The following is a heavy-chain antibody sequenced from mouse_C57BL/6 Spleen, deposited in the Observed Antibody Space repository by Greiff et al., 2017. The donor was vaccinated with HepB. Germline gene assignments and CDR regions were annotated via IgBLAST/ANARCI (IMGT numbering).Heavy chain of an antibody. D-gene: IGHD1-1*01. CDR2: INYDGSST. CDR1: GFTFSDYY. V-gene: IGHV5-16*01. J-gene: IGHJ1*03. CDR3: ARDYGSLYWYFDV. Sequence: EVMLVESEGGLVQPGSSMKLSCTASGFTFSDYYMAWVRQVPEKGLEWVANINYDGSSTDYLDSLKSRFIISRDNAKNILYLQMSSLKSEDTATYYCARDYGSLYWYFDVWGTGTTVTVSS.